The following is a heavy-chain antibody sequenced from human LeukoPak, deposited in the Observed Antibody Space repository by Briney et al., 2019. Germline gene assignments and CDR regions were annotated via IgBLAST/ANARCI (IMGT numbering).Heavy chain of an antibody. D-gene: IGHD2-2*01. Sequence: SETLSLTCAVYGGSFSGYYWSWIRQPPGKGLEWIGEINHSGSTNYNPSLKSRVTISVDTSKNQFSLKLSSVTAADTAVYYCASLYCSSTSCYPGRYGMDVWGQGTTVTVSS. J-gene: IGHJ6*02. CDR1: GGSFSGYY. CDR3: ASLYCSSTSCYPGRYGMDV. CDR2: INHSGST. V-gene: IGHV4-34*01.